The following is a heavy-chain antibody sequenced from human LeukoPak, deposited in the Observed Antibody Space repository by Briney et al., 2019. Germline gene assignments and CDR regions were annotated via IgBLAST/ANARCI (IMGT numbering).Heavy chain of an antibody. CDR1: GGSFSSGGYY. Sequence: SETLSLTCTVSGGSFSSGGYYWSWIRQHPGKGLEWIGYIYYSGRTYYNPSLKSRVTISVDTSKDQFSLKLSSVTAADTAVYHCARVRDGDYGYIGFDPWGQGTLVTVSS. CDR2: IYYSGRT. CDR3: ARVRDGDYGYIGFDP. V-gene: IGHV4-31*03. D-gene: IGHD4-17*01. J-gene: IGHJ5*02.